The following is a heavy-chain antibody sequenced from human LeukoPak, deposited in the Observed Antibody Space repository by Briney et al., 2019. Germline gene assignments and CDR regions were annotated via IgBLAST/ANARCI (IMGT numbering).Heavy chain of an antibody. CDR2: ISGGGSRT. D-gene: IGHD6-19*01. CDR3: ARADGGGYSSGWYTY. V-gene: IGHV3-23*01. J-gene: IGHJ4*02. Sequence: GGSLRLSCAASRFTFSSYDMSWVRQAPGKGLEWVSGISGGGSRTYYADSVKGRFTISRDNAKNSLYLQMNSLRAEDTAVYYCARADGGGYSSGWYTYWGQGTLVTVSS. CDR1: RFTFSSYD.